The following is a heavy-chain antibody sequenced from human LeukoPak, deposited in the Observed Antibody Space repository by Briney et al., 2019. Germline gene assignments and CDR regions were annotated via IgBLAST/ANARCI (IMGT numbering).Heavy chain of an antibody. CDR3: GPLTTNDAFDI. CDR1: GFTFSSYS. D-gene: IGHD1-14*01. CDR2: ISSSSSYI. V-gene: IGHV3-21*01. J-gene: IGHJ3*02. Sequence: GGSLRLSCAASGFTFSSYSMNWVRQAPGKGLEWVSSISSSSSYIYYADSVKGRFTVSRDNAKNSVYLQMNSLRVEDTAVYYCGPLTTNDAFDIWGQGTMVIVSS.